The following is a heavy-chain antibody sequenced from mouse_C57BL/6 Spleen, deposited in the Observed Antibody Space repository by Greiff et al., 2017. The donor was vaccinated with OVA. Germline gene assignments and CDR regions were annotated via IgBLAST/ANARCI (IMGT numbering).Heavy chain of an antibody. Sequence: QVQLKESGPGLVQPSQSLSITCTVSGFSLTSYGVHWVRQSPGKGLEWLGVIWRGGSTDYNAAFMSRLSITKDNSKSQVFFKMNSLQADDTAIYYCAKRDDDYDGFYAMDYWGQGTSVTVSS. CDR1: GFSLTSYG. CDR2: IWRGGST. CDR3: AKRDDDYDGFYAMDY. V-gene: IGHV2-5*01. J-gene: IGHJ4*01. D-gene: IGHD2-4*01.